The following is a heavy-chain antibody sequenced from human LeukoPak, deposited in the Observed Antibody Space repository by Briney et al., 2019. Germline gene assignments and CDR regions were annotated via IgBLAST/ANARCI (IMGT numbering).Heavy chain of an antibody. CDR2: ISGSADRK. V-gene: IGHV3-23*01. Sequence: PGGSLRLSCAASGFTFSSYAMSWVRQAPGKGLEWVSAISGSADRKYYADSVKGRFTISRDNSENTLFLQMSSLTADDTAIYFCVRETQEPQVLTWFDPWGQGTLVTVSS. CDR1: GFTFSSYA. CDR3: VRETQEPQVLTWFDP. J-gene: IGHJ5*02. D-gene: IGHD1-26*01.